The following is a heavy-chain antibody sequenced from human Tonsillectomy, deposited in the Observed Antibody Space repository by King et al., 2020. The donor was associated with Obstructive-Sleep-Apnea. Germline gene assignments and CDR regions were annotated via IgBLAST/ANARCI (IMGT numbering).Heavy chain of an antibody. CDR2: ISGNGDTT. V-gene: IGHV3-23*04. D-gene: IGHD3-10*01. Sequence: VQLVESGGGLVQPGGSLRLSCAASGFTFSYYAMTWVRLAPGKGLEWVSGISGNGDTTYYADSVKGRFTISRDNSKNTLFLQMNSQSAEDTAVYYCAKGLFVTMVRGVIFPPCAFDLWGQGTMVTVSS. J-gene: IGHJ3*01. CDR1: GFTFSYYA. CDR3: AKGLFVTMVRGVIFPPCAFDL.